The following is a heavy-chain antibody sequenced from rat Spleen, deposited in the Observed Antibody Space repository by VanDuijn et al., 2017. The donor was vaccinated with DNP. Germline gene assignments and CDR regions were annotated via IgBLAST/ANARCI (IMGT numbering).Heavy chain of an antibody. CDR2: IDYSGNT. Sequence: VQLKESGPGLVQPSQSLSLTCSVTGFSITSKYWAWIRQLPGDKMEWTGYIDYSGNTGYNPSLKSRISITRDTSNNQFFLQLKSVTTEDTATYYCARGNDDYYPNWYFDFWGPGTMVTVSS. CDR1: GFSITSKY. V-gene: IGHV3-1*01. J-gene: IGHJ1*01. CDR3: ARGNDDYYPNWYFDF. D-gene: IGHD1-12*03.